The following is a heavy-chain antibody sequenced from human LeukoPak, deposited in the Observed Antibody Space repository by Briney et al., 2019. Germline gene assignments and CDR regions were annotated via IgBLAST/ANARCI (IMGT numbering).Heavy chain of an antibody. D-gene: IGHD2-15*01. CDR3: ARLSNPVVAASVWFDP. V-gene: IGHV4-39*07. CDR1: GGSISSSSYY. J-gene: IGHJ5*02. Sequence: PSETLSLTCTVSGGSISSSSYYWGWIRQPPGKGLEWIGSIYYSGSTYYNPSLKSRVTISVDTSKNQFSLKLSSVTAADTAVYYCARLSNPVVAASVWFDPWGQGTLVTVSS. CDR2: IYYSGST.